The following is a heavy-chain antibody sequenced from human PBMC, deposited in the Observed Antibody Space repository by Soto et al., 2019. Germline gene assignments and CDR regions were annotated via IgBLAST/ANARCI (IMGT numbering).Heavy chain of an antibody. CDR2: IYYSGST. J-gene: IGHJ4*02. Sequence: QVQLQESGPGLVKPSQTLSLTCTVSGGSISSGDYYWSWIRQPPGKGLEWIGYIYYSGSTYYNPSLKSRVTISVHTPKNQFSLKLSAVTAADTAVYYCARSKLYSSSGELDYWGQGTLVTVSS. CDR1: GGSISSGDYY. V-gene: IGHV4-30-4*01. D-gene: IGHD6-6*01. CDR3: ARSKLYSSSGELDY.